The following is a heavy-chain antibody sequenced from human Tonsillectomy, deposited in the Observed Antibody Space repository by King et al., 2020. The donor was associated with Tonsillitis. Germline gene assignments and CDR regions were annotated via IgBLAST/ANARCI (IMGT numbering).Heavy chain of an antibody. CDR1: GYSISSVYY. D-gene: IGHD3-10*01. CDR3: ARVKIRGVDIGAFDI. Sequence: VQLQESGPGLVKPSETLSLTCAVSGYSISSVYYWGWIRQPPGKGLEWIGTIYHSGSTYYNPSLKSRVTISVDTSKNQFSLKLSSVTAADAAVYYCARVKIRGVDIGAFDIWGQGTMVTVSS. V-gene: IGHV4-38-2*01. J-gene: IGHJ3*02. CDR2: IYHSGST.